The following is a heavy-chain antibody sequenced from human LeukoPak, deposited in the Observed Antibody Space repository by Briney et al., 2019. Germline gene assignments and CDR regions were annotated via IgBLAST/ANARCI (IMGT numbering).Heavy chain of an antibody. Sequence: ASVKVSCKASGYTFTSYGISWVRQAPGQGLEWMGGIIPIFGTANYAQKFQGRVTITADESTSTAYMELSSLRSEDTAVYYCASFSWELLFAFDIWGQGTMVTVSS. CDR2: IIPIFGTA. D-gene: IGHD1-26*01. CDR3: ASFSWELLFAFDI. CDR1: GYTFTSYG. J-gene: IGHJ3*02. V-gene: IGHV1-69*13.